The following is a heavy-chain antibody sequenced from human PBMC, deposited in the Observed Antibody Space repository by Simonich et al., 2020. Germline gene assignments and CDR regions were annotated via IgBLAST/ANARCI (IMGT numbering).Heavy chain of an antibody. CDR3: ARVPGIYYYYGMDV. CDR1: GYTFTGYY. CDR2: INPNSGGT. J-gene: IGHJ6*02. D-gene: IGHD3-10*01. V-gene: IGHV1-2*06. Sequence: GAEVKKPGASVKVSCKASGYTFTGYYMHLCRQAPGHGLEWMGRINPNSGGTNYAQKFQGMVTITRDASIRTAYMELSRLRSDDTAVYYCARVPGIYYYYGMDVWGQGTTVTVSS.